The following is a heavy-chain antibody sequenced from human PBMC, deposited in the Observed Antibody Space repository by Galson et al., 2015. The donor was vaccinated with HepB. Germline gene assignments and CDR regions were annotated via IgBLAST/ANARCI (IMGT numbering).Heavy chain of an antibody. CDR2: IRSKANSYAT. D-gene: IGHD7-27*01. V-gene: IGHV3-73*01. J-gene: IGHJ6*02. CDR3: TLGPSHPWDYYYGMDV. CDR1: GFTFSGSA. Sequence: SLRLSCAASGFTFSGSAMHWVRQASGKGLEWVGRIRSKANSYATAYAASVKGRFTISRDDSKNTAYLQMNSLKTEDTAVYYCTLGPSHPWDYYYGMDVWGQGTTVTVSS.